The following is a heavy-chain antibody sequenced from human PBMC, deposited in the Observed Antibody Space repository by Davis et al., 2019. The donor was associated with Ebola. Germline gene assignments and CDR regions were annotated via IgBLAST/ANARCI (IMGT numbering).Heavy chain of an antibody. Sequence: GGSLRLSCAASGFTFSSYSMNWVRQAPGKGLEWVSSISSSSSYIYYADSVKGRFTISRDNAKNSLYLQMNSLRAEDTAVYYCARYADPYSSSWSYGMDVWGQGTTVTVSS. CDR1: GFTFSSYS. J-gene: IGHJ6*02. D-gene: IGHD6-13*01. CDR3: ARYADPYSSSWSYGMDV. V-gene: IGHV3-21*01. CDR2: ISSSSSYI.